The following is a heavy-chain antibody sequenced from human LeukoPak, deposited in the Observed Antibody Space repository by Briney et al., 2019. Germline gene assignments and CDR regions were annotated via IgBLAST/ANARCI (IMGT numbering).Heavy chain of an antibody. CDR1: GGSISSGGYY. D-gene: IGHD3-3*01. Sequence: SQTLSLTCTVSGGSISSGGYYWSWIRQHPGKGLEWIGYIYYSGSTYYNPSLKSRVTISVDTSKNQFSLKLSSVTAADTAVYYCAREGFYDFWSGYYPTYYYYYGMDVWGQGTTVTVCS. CDR3: AREGFYDFWSGYYPTYYYYYGMDV. J-gene: IGHJ6*02. CDR2: IYYSGST. V-gene: IGHV4-31*03.